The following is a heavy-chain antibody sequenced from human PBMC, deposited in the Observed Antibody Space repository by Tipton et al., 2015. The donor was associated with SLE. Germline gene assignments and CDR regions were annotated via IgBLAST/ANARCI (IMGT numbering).Heavy chain of an antibody. V-gene: IGHV4-31*03. CDR2: IHYRGIT. J-gene: IGHJ4*02. D-gene: IGHD6-19*01. Sequence: TLSLTCTVSGGSISSGGFYWSWIRQNPGKGPEWLGGIHYRGITSYNPSLQSRLSISIDTSTNHFSLRLSSVAAADTALYYCARGVRSLAGPDFDCWGQGILVIVSS. CDR3: ARGVRSLAGPDFDC. CDR1: GGSISSGGFY.